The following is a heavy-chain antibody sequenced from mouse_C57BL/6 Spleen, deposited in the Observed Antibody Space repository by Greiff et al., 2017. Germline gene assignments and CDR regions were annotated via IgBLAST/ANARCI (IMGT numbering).Heavy chain of an antibody. J-gene: IGHJ3*01. V-gene: IGHV1-82*01. Sequence: VKLQESGPELVKPGASVKISCKASGYAFSSSWMNWVKQRPGKGLEWIGRIYPGDGDTNYNGKFKGKATLTADKSSSTAYMQLSSLTSEDSAVYFCANDGNYEGWFAYWGQGTLVTVSA. CDR2: IYPGDGDT. D-gene: IGHD2-1*01. CDR1: GYAFSSSW. CDR3: ANDGNYEGWFAY.